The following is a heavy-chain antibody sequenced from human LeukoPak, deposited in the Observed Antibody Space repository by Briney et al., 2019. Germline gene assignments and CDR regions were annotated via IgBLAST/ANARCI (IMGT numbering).Heavy chain of an antibody. J-gene: IGHJ6*02. V-gene: IGHV3-23*01. Sequence: GGSLRLSCAASGFTFSMYAMNWVRQAPGKGLEWVSGISGSGGSTYYADSVKGRFTNSRDNSKNTLYLQMNSLRAEDTAVYHCAKGRKSYYYGMDVWGQGTTVTVS. CDR2: ISGSGGST. CDR1: GFTFSMYA. CDR3: AKGRKSYYYGMDV.